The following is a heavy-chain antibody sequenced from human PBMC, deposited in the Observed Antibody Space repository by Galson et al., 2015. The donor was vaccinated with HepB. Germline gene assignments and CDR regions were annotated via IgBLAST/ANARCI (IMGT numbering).Heavy chain of an antibody. D-gene: IGHD2-2*01. CDR3: ARDLAGKDCSSTSCYSYYYYGMDV. J-gene: IGHJ6*02. Sequence: CAISGDSVSSNSAAWNWIRQSPSRGLEWLGRTYYRSKWYNDYAVSVKSRITINPDTSKNQFSLQLNSVTPEDTAVYYCARDLAGKDCSSTSCYSYYYYGMDVWGQGTTVTVSS. CDR1: GDSVSSNSAA. CDR2: TYYRSKWYN. V-gene: IGHV6-1*01.